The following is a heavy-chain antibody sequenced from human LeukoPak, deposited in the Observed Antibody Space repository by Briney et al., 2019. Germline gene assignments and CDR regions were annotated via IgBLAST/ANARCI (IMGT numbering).Heavy chain of an antibody. CDR2: ISGSGGST. CDR3: AKDAYYYDSSGYYSVGPRIPSYFDY. CDR1: GFTFSSYA. D-gene: IGHD3-22*01. Sequence: GGSLRLSCAASGFTFSSYAMNWVRQAPGKGLEWVSTISGSGGSTYYAGFVKGRFTISRDNSKNTLYLQMNSLRAEDTAVYYCAKDAYYYDSSGYYSVGPRIPSYFDYWGQGTLVTVSS. V-gene: IGHV3-23*01. J-gene: IGHJ4*02.